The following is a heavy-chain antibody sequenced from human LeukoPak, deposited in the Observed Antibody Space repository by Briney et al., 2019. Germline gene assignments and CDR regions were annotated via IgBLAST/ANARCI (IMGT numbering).Heavy chain of an antibody. CDR1: GGSITSNTNY. Sequence: PSETLSLTCTVSGGSITSNTNYWDWIRQPPGRGLEWIGSIYYSGSTYYSPSLKSRVTMSVDTSKNQFSLKLTSVNAADTAVYYCARRAVVPAAKSVFDYWGQGILVTVSS. V-gene: IGHV4-39*01. CDR2: IYYSGST. D-gene: IGHD2-2*01. J-gene: IGHJ4*02. CDR3: ARRAVVPAAKSVFDY.